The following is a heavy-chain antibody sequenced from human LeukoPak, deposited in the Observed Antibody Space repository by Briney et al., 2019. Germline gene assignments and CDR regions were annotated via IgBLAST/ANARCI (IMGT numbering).Heavy chain of an antibody. CDR1: GFTFSSYG. V-gene: IGHV3-48*01. Sequence: PGGSLRLSCAASGFTFSSYGMTWVRQAPGKGLEWVSYISSSSSTIYYADSVKGRFTISRDNAKNSLYLQLNSLRAEDTAVYYCARDYSAAGLMGPRGYYYYMDVWGKGTTVTISS. J-gene: IGHJ6*03. CDR2: ISSSSSTI. D-gene: IGHD6-19*01. CDR3: ARDYSAAGLMGPRGYYYYMDV.